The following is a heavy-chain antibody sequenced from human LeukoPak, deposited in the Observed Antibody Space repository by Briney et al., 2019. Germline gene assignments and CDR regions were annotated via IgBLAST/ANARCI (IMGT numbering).Heavy chain of an antibody. Sequence: ASVKVSCKASGYTFTNFAMNWVRQAPGQGLEWMGWINTNAGDPTYAQGFTGRFVFSLDTSVSTAYLQISSLKAEDTAVYYCVRVAGGIDYWGQGTLVTVSS. CDR3: VRVAGGIDY. J-gene: IGHJ4*02. V-gene: IGHV7-4-1*02. D-gene: IGHD1-14*01. CDR1: GYTFTNFA. CDR2: INTNAGDP.